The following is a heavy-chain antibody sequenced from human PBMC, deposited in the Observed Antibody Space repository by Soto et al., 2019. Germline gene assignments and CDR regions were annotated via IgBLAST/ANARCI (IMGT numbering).Heavy chain of an antibody. Sequence: PSETLSLTCTVSGDSISGSYWAWIRQSPGKGLGWLGYIYYTGTTNYNPSLQSRVTISLDTSKKQFSLNLPSLIAANPAVSCRGSGPTKTHGYGMNVRAQGTTVTVSS. J-gene: IGHJ6*02. CDR3: GSGPTKTHGYGMNV. CDR1: GDSISGSY. CDR2: IYYTGTT. V-gene: IGHV4-59*08.